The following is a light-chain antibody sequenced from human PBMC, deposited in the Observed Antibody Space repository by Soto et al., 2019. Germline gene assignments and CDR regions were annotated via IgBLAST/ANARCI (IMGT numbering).Light chain of an antibody. CDR2: TDN. CDR3: AAWDDSLNGWV. CDR1: SSNIGRNT. Sequence: QSVLTQPPSASGTPGQRVTISCSGSSSNIGRNTVSWYQHLPGTAPKLLIFTDNQRPSGVPDRFSGSKSGTSASLVVSGLQSEDEADYYCAAWDDSLNGWVFGGGTKLTVL. J-gene: IGLJ3*02. V-gene: IGLV1-44*01.